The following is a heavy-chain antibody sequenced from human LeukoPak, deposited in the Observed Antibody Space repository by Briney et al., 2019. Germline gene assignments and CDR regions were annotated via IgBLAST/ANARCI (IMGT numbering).Heavy chain of an antibody. V-gene: IGHV3-48*03. D-gene: IGHD2-2*02. CDR1: GFTFSSYE. CDR3: ARGVPGYCSGTSCYKDYYYMDV. CDR2: IRSYGSTI. J-gene: IGHJ6*03. Sequence: PGGSLRLSCAASGFTFSSYEMNWVRQAPGKGLEWVSYIRSYGSTIYYADSVKGRFTISRDKAKNSLYVQMNSLRAEDTAVYYCARGVPGYCSGTSCYKDYYYMDVWGKGTTVTVSS.